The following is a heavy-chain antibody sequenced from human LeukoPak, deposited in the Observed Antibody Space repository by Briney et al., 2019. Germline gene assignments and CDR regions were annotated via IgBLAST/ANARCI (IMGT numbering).Heavy chain of an antibody. V-gene: IGHV3-23*01. CDR2: ISGSGGST. D-gene: IGHD6-13*01. CDR3: AKDSGIAAGGYFDY. CDR1: GFTFSSYA. J-gene: IGHJ4*02. Sequence: PGGSLRLSCAASGFTFSSYAMSWLRQPPGKGLEWVSAISGSGGSTYYADSVKGRFTISRDNSKNTLYLQMNSLRAEDTAVYYCAKDSGIAAGGYFDYWGQGTLVTVSS.